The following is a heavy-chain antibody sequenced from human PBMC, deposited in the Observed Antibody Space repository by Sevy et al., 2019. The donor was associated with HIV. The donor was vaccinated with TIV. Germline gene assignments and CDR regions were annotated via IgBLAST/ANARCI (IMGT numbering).Heavy chain of an antibody. CDR2: IWYDGTIK. J-gene: IGHJ4*02. CDR3: AGGGGYCGGDCYSIDY. V-gene: IGHV3-33*08. Sequence: GGSLRLSCAASGFTFSSYVMHWVRQAPGKGLEWVALIWYDGTIKYYAYSVKGRFTISRDNSKDTLFLQMNSLTPEDTAVYYCAGGGGYCGGDCYSIDYWGQGALVTVSS. D-gene: IGHD2-21*02. CDR1: GFTFSSYV.